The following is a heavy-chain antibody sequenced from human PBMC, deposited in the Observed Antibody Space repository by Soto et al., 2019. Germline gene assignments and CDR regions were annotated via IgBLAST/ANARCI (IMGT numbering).Heavy chain of an antibody. V-gene: IGHV3-9*01. Sequence: SLRLSCTASGLTIDDYAMHWVRQDHVKGLEWVSGISWNSGSIGYADSVKGRFTISRDNAKNSLYLQMNSLRAEDTALYYCAKDGSSSGWYYFDYWGQGTLVTVSS. D-gene: IGHD6-19*01. CDR3: AKDGSSSGWYYFDY. CDR1: GLTIDDYA. J-gene: IGHJ4*02. CDR2: ISWNSGSI.